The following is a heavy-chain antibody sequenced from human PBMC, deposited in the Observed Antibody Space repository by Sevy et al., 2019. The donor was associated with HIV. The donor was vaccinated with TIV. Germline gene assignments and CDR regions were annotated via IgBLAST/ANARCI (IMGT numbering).Heavy chain of an antibody. CDR3: TTDRGVGDYKGGFDY. Sequence: GGSLRLSCAASGLTFTNAWMGWVRQAPGKGLEWVGRIRSNTDGGTTDYAAPLKGRFTISSDDSKNTLYLNMNILKSADTAVYYCTTDRGVGDYKGGFDYWGRGTLVTVSS. J-gene: IGHJ4*02. V-gene: IGHV3-15*01. CDR2: IRSNTDGGTT. CDR1: GLTFTNAW. D-gene: IGHD4-17*01.